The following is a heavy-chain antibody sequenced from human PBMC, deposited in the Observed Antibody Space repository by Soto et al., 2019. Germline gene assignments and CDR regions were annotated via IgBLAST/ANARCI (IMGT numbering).Heavy chain of an antibody. Sequence: QLQLQESGPGLVKPSETLSLTCTVSSGSISSSSYYWGWIRQSPGKGLEWIGTISYSGTTYYNPSLKSRVPLSVDPSKNQFSLNLSSVTAADTAVYYCARRRGGVVATENWFDPWGQGTLVTVSS. V-gene: IGHV4-39*01. CDR3: ARRRGGVVATENWFDP. CDR2: ISYSGTT. CDR1: SGSISSSSYY. J-gene: IGHJ5*02. D-gene: IGHD5-12*01.